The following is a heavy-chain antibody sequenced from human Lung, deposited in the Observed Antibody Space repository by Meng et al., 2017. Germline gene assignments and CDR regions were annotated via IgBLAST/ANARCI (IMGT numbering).Heavy chain of an antibody. D-gene: IGHD4-11*01. Sequence: HVQLQQWGAGFLKPSDTLSLTCVVSGGSFSDYYWSWIRHPPGKELEWIGEINHSGSTNYNPSLESRATISVDTSQNNLSLKLSSVTAADSAVYYCARGPTTMAHDFNYWGQGTLVTVSS. V-gene: IGHV4-34*01. CDR2: INHSGST. CDR1: GGSFSDYY. CDR3: ARGPTTMAHDFNY. J-gene: IGHJ4*02.